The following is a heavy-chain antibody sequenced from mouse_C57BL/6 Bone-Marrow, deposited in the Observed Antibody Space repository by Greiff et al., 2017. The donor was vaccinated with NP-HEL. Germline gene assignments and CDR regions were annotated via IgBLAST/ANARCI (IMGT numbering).Heavy chain of an antibody. V-gene: IGHV1-7*01. Sequence: VHVKQSGAELAKPGASVKLSCKASGYTFTSYWMHWVKQRPGQGLEWIGYINPSSGYTKYNQKFKDKATLTADKSSSTAYMQLSSLTYEDSAVYYCASSDYYGSSYEGYWYFDVWGTGTTVTVSS. CDR3: ASSDYYGSSYEGYWYFDV. CDR2: INPSSGYT. CDR1: GYTFTSYW. J-gene: IGHJ1*03. D-gene: IGHD1-1*01.